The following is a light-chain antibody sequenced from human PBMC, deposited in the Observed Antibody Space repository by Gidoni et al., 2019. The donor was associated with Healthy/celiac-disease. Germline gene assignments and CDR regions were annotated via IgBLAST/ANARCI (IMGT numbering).Light chain of an antibody. V-gene: IGKV2-28*01. J-gene: IGKJ5*01. Sequence: DSGMTQSPLPLLVTPGEPAPISCRSSQSLLHSNGYNYLDWYLQKPGQSPQLLIYLGSNRASGVPDRFSGSGSGTDFTLKISRVEAEDVGVYYCMQALQTPITFGQGTKLEIK. CDR1: QSLLHSNGYNY. CDR3: MQALQTPIT. CDR2: LGS.